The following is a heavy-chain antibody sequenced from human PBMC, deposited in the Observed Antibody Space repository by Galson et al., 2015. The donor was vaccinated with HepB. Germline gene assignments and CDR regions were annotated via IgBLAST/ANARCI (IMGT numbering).Heavy chain of an antibody. Sequence: SLRLSCAASGFAFNSYSMNWVRQAPGKGPEWVSHITSSSATIYYADTVKGRFTISRDNFKNLLYLQMNSLRAADTAVYYCARKGSIFGVVTAMDVWGRGTTVTVSS. J-gene: IGHJ6*02. CDR2: ITSSSATI. D-gene: IGHD3-3*01. CDR1: GFAFNSYS. V-gene: IGHV3-48*01. CDR3: ARKGSIFGVVTAMDV.